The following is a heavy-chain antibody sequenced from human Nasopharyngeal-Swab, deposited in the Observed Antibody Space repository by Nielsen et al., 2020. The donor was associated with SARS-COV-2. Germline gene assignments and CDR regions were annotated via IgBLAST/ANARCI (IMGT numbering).Heavy chain of an antibody. Sequence: GGSLRLSWAASGFTFSSYSMNWVRQAPGKGLEWVSSISSSSSYIYYADSVKGRFTISRDNAKNSLYLQMNSLRAEDTAVYYCARVSSSGWDRGYFDYWGQGTLVTVSS. CDR2: ISSSSSYI. CDR3: ARVSSSGWDRGYFDY. J-gene: IGHJ4*02. V-gene: IGHV3-21*01. CDR1: GFTFSSYS. D-gene: IGHD6-19*01.